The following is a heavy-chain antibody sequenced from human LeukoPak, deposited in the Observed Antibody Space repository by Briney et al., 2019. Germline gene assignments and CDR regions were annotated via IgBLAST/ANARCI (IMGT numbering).Heavy chain of an antibody. J-gene: IGHJ4*02. Sequence: PGRSLRLSCAASGFTFSIYWMHWVRQAPGEGLVWVSRINNDGSSTNYADSVKGRFTISRDNAKNTLYLQMNSLRAEDTAVYFCARVDWNIDYWGQGTLVTVSS. CDR3: ARVDWNIDY. D-gene: IGHD1/OR15-1a*01. CDR2: INNDGSST. CDR1: GFTFSIYW. V-gene: IGHV3-74*01.